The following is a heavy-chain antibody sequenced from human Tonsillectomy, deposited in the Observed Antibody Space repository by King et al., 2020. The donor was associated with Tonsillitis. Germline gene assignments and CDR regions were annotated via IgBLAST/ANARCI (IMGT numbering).Heavy chain of an antibody. CDR1: GFTFRNYD. V-gene: IGHV3-30*18. Sequence: VQLVESGGGVVQPGRSLRLSCVASGFTFRNYDMHWVRQAPGKGLEWVAVISYDGSNKYYTDSVKGRFTISRDNSKNTLYLQMHSLRVEDTAVYYCAKGSSGKFFFAYWGQGTLVTVSS. J-gene: IGHJ4*02. D-gene: IGHD1-26*01. CDR3: AKGSSGKFFFAY. CDR2: ISYDGSNK.